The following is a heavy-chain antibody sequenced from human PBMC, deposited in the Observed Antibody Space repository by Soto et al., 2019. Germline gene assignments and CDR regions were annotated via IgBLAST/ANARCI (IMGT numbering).Heavy chain of an antibody. J-gene: IGHJ4*02. CDR1: GFTFSRYA. V-gene: IGHV3-23*01. D-gene: IGHD2-21*01. Sequence: EVQLLESGGGLVQPGGSLRLSCAASGFTFSRYAMSWVRQAPGKGLEWVSGISGSGGSTYYADSVKGRFTISRDNSKNTLYLQMNSLRAEDTAVYYCAKDLIVVVSAIWVYWGQGTLVTVSS. CDR3: AKDLIVVVSAIWVY. CDR2: ISGSGGST.